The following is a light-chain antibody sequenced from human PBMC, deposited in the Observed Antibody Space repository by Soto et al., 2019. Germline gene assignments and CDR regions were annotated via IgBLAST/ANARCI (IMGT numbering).Light chain of an antibody. CDR2: GAS. J-gene: IGKJ2*01. CDR3: LGYGDSHPAYT. V-gene: IGKV3-20*01. Sequence: EIVLTQSPGTVSLSPGERATLSCRASQSVSSRNLAWYRQKPGQAPSLLIFGASNRATGISDRFSGSGSGTAVTPTISRLKLEDCGVYSCLGYGDSHPAYTFSHRTKMEIK. CDR1: QSVSSRN.